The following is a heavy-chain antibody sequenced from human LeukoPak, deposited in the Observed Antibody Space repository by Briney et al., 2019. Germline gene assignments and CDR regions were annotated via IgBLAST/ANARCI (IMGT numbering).Heavy chain of an antibody. CDR3: ARVVVRRQWSIGNYYYYYMDV. D-gene: IGHD2-15*01. CDR2: IIPIFGTA. V-gene: IGHV1-69*06. CDR1: GYTFTNYN. J-gene: IGHJ6*03. Sequence: GASVKVSCKASGYTFTNYNITWVRQAPGQGLEWMGGIIPIFGTANYAQKFQGRVTITADKSTSTAYVELSSLRSEDTAVYYCARVVVRRQWSIGNYYYYYMDVWGKGTTVTVSS.